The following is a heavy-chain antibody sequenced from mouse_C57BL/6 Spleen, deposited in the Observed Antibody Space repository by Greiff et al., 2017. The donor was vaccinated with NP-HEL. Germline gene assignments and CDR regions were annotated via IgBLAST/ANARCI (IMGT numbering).Heavy chain of an antibody. J-gene: IGHJ2*01. CDR2: YPGSGNTY. V-gene: IGHV1-83*01. Sequence: *VQLQQSGPELVKPGASVKMSCKASGYTFTDYYMHWVKQKPGKGLEWIGEIYPGSGNTYYNEKFKGKATLTADTSSSTAYMQLSSLTSEDSAVYFCAREGAVYYFDYWGQGTTLTVSS. CDR1: YTFTDYYM. D-gene: IGHD3-3*01. CDR3: REGAVYYFDY.